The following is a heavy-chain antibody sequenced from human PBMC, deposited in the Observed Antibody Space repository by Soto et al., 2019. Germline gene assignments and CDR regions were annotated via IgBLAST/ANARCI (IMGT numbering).Heavy chain of an antibody. Sequence: RASVKVSCKASGYSFTDYHIHWVRQAPGQGLEWLGRINPKSGGTSTAQKFQGWVTMTTDTSISKASMELTRLTSDDTAIYYCARGDSTDFSNGVCSFCYNHDMDVWGQGTTVTVSS. CDR3: ARGDSTDFSNGVCSFCYNHDMDV. J-gene: IGHJ6*02. CDR1: GYSFTDYH. V-gene: IGHV1-2*04. D-gene: IGHD2-8*01. CDR2: INPKSGGT.